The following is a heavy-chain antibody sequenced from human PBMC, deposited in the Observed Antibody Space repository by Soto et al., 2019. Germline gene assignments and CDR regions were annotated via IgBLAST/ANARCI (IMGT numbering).Heavy chain of an antibody. CDR1: GGTFSSYA. J-gene: IGHJ6*04. V-gene: IGHV1-69*01. CDR3: ASEGSASDIETDYYGMDV. D-gene: IGHD3-10*01. Sequence: SVKVSCKASGGTFSSYAISWVRQAPGQGLEWMGGITPIFGTANYAQKFHGRVTITADESTSTAYMELSSLTSEATAVYYCASEGSASDIETDYYGMDVWGKGNTVTV. CDR2: ITPIFGTA.